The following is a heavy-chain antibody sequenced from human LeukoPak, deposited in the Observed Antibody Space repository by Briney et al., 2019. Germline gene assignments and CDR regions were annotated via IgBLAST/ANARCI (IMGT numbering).Heavy chain of an antibody. CDR2: IYHSGST. V-gene: IGHV4-30-2*01. Sequence: PSQTLSLTCTVSGGSISSGGYYWSWIRQPPGKGLEWIGYIYHSGSTYYNPSLKSRVTISVDRSKNQFSLKLSSVTAADTAVYYCARDRDTIFGVVTNGGFDYWGQGTLVTVSS. CDR3: ARDRDTIFGVVTNGGFDY. CDR1: GGSISSGGYY. J-gene: IGHJ4*02. D-gene: IGHD3-3*01.